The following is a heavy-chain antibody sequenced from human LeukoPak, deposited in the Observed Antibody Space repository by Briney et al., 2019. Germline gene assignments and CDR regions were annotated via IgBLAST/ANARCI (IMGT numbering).Heavy chain of an antibody. V-gene: IGHV4-61*02. CDR2: IYTSGST. J-gene: IGHJ6*02. CDR1: GGSISSGSYY. D-gene: IGHD2-2*01. CDR3: ARAWGDIVVVPAAPYGMDV. Sequence: RSSETLSLTCTVSGGSISSGSYYWSWIRQPAGKGLEWIGRIYTSGSTNYNPSLKSRVTISVDTSKNQFSLKLSSVTAADTAVYYCARAWGDIVVVPAAPYGMDVWGQGTTVTVSS.